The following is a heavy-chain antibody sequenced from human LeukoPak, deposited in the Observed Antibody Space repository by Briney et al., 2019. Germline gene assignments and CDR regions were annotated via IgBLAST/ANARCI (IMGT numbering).Heavy chain of an antibody. J-gene: IGHJ3*02. Sequence: GSSVKVSCKASGGTFSSYAISWVRQAPGQGLEWMGRIIPIFGIANYAQKFQGRVTITADKSTSTANMELSSLRSEDTAVYYCAIGDRGVMKGAFDIWGQGTMVTVSS. CDR2: IIPIFGIA. CDR1: GGTFSSYA. V-gene: IGHV1-69*04. CDR3: AIGDRGVMKGAFDI. D-gene: IGHD2-21*02.